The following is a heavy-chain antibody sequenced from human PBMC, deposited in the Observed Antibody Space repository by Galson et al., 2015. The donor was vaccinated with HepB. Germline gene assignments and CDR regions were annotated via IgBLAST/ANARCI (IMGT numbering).Heavy chain of an antibody. CDR2: ISYDGSNK. V-gene: IGHV3-30-3*01. CDR1: GFTFSSYA. CDR3: ARDIVVVPAAMPPYYYGMDV. D-gene: IGHD2-2*01. Sequence: SLRLSCAASGFTFSSYAMHWVRQAPGKGLEWVAVISYDGSNKYYADSVKGRFTISRDNSKNTLYLQMNSLRAEDTAVYYCARDIVVVPAAMPPYYYGMDVWGQGTTVTVSS. J-gene: IGHJ6*02.